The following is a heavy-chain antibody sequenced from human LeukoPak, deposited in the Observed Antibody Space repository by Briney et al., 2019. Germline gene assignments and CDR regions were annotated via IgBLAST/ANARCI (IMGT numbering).Heavy chain of an antibody. V-gene: IGHV3-23*01. J-gene: IGHJ4*02. CDR1: GFTFSSYA. D-gene: IGHD2-2*01. CDR3: ANSYCSSTSCYLYYFDY. CDR2: ISGGST. Sequence: GGSLRLSCAASGFTFSSYAMSWVRQAPGKGLEWVSAISGGSTYYADSVKGRFTISRDNSKNTLYLQMNSLRAEDTAVYYCANSYCSSTSCYLYYFDYWGQGTLVTVSS.